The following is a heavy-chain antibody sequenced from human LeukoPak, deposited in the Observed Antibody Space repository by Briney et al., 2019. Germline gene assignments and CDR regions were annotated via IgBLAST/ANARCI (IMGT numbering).Heavy chain of an antibody. J-gene: IGHJ3*02. V-gene: IGHV4-34*01. CDR2: INHSGST. CDR3: ARAVLHAFDI. CDR1: GGSFSGYY. Sequence: LSLTCAVYGGSFSGYYWSWIRQPPGKGLEWIGEINHSGSTNYNPSLKSRVTISVDTSKNQFSLKLSSVTAADTAVYYCARAVLHAFDIWGQGTMVTVSS. D-gene: IGHD2-15*01.